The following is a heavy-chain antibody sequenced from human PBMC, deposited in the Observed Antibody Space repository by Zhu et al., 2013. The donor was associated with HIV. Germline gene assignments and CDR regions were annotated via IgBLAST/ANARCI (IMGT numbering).Heavy chain of an antibody. J-gene: IGHJ3*02. D-gene: IGHD3-22*01. V-gene: IGHV1-2*02. CDR3: ARDLRLTAFNYPDGRNYYYAFDI. Sequence: QVQLVQAGAEVKKPGASVKVSCKTSGYTFTDYYIHWVRQAPGQGLEWMGWINPNSGGTKYAQKFQGRVTMTRDTSINTAYMELSRLRSDDTAVYFCARDLRLTAFNYPDGRNYYYAFDIWGQGTMVTSL. CDR2: INPNSGGT. CDR1: GYTFTDYY.